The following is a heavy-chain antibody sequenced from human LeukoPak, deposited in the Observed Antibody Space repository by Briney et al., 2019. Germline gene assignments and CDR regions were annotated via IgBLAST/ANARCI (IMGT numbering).Heavy chain of an antibody. Sequence: ASVKVSCEASGYNFNSYGISWVRQAPGQGLEWMGWINTNSRNTNYAQKFQGRVTMTTDTSTSTAYMDLRSLRSDDTAVYYCARGVGIAAAGYFYYYMDVWGKGNTVTVSS. J-gene: IGHJ6*03. CDR3: ARGVGIAAAGYFYYYMDV. CDR2: INTNSRNT. CDR1: GYNFNSYG. V-gene: IGHV1-18*01. D-gene: IGHD6-13*01.